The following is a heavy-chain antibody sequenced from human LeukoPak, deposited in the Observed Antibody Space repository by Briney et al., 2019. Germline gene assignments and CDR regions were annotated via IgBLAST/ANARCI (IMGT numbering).Heavy chain of an antibody. CDR2: ITNSGDNT. CDR1: GFTFSDYA. Sequence: GGSLRLSCAASGFTFSDYAMAWVRQAPGKGLEWVSIITNSGDNTYYADSVKGRFTISRDNSNNMLYVQVNSLRAEDTAVYYCAKDSRPGYYGADNWFDPWGQGTLATVSS. J-gene: IGHJ5*02. D-gene: IGHD3-10*01. V-gene: IGHV3-23*01. CDR3: AKDSRPGYYGADNWFDP.